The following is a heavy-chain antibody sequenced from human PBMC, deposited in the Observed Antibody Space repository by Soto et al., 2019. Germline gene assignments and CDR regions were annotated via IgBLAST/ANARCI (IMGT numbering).Heavy chain of an antibody. J-gene: IGHJ4*02. V-gene: IGHV5-51*01. CDR1: GYIIKNYW. CDR2: IFPDDSDT. Sequence: PGESLKISCKASGYIIKNYWIGWVRQMPGQGLEWMGIIFPDDSDTRYSPSFQGHVTISVDKSISTAYVQWSSLNASDSAIYYCFRGGVTSRTFDYWGQGTLVTVSS. CDR3: FRGGVTSRTFDY. D-gene: IGHD3-16*01.